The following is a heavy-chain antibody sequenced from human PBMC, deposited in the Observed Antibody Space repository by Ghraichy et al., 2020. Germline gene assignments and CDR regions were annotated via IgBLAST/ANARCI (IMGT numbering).Heavy chain of an antibody. Sequence: SETLSLTCTVSGGSISSYYWSWIRQPPGKGLEWIGYMYYSGSTNYNPSLKSRVTISGDTSKNQISLKVSSVTAVDTAVYYCARDRGSGWYSVDYWGQGTLVTVSS. D-gene: IGHD6-19*01. CDR3: ARDRGSGWYSVDY. V-gene: IGHV4-59*01. CDR1: GGSISSYY. J-gene: IGHJ4*02. CDR2: MYYSGST.